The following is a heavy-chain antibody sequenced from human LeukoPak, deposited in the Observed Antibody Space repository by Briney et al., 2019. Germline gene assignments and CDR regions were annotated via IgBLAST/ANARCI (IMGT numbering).Heavy chain of an antibody. Sequence: GGSLRLSCAASGFTFSSYSMYWVRQAPGKGLEWVSSISSSSSYIYYADSVKGRFTISRDNAKNSLYLQMNSLRAEDTAVYYCARRRSDSSGYYYETDSYYMDVWGKGTTVTVSS. CDR2: ISSSSSYI. CDR3: ARRRSDSSGYYYETDSYYMDV. D-gene: IGHD3-22*01. V-gene: IGHV3-21*01. CDR1: GFTFSSYS. J-gene: IGHJ6*03.